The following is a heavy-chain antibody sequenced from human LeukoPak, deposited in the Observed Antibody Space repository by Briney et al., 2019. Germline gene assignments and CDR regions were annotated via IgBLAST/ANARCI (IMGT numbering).Heavy chain of an antibody. J-gene: IGHJ4*02. CDR2: IYYSGST. Sequence: PSETLSLTCTVSGGSISSGGYYWSWIRQHPGKGLEWIGYIYYSGSTYYNPSLKSRVTISVDTSKNKFSLKLSSVTAADTAVYYCARVLIIAAAGTVVDYWGQGTLVTVSS. D-gene: IGHD6-13*01. CDR3: ARVLIIAAAGTVVDY. CDR1: GGSISSGGYY. V-gene: IGHV4-31*03.